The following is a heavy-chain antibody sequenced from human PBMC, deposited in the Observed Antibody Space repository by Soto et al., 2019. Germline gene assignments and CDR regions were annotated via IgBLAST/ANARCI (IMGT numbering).Heavy chain of an antibody. J-gene: IGHJ4*02. D-gene: IGHD5-12*01. Sequence: QVQLVESGGGVVQPGRSLRLSCAASGFTFSSYAMHWVRQAPGKGLEWVAVISYDGSNKYYADSVKGRFTISRDNAKKALDLQMDGVRAEETAVYYCARVAVEMATFRVFDYWGQGTLVTVSS. CDR1: GFTFSSYA. CDR3: ARVAVEMATFRVFDY. CDR2: ISYDGSNK. V-gene: IGHV3-30-3*01.